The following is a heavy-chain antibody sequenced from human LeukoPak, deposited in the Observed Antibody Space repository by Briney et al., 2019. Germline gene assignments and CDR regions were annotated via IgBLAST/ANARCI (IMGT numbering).Heavy chain of an antibody. D-gene: IGHD3-22*01. J-gene: IGHJ4*02. CDR2: ISGRGCST. CDR1: GCTFSSYA. CDR3: AKDLNDDSSGYLDY. Sequence: GGSLRLSCAASGCTFSSYAMSWVRQAPGKGLEWVSAISGRGCSTYYAHSVKGRFPISRDNSKNTLYLKMNSLRAEDTAVYYWAKDLNDDSSGYLDYWGQGTLVTVSP. V-gene: IGHV3-23*01.